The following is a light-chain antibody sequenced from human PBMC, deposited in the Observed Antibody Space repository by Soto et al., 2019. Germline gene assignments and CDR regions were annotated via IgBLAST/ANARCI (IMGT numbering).Light chain of an antibody. Sequence: IVVTHSAATLSVKPGERATLSCRASQSVSSNLAWYQQKPGQAPRLLIYGASTRATGIPARFSGSGSGTEFTLTISSVQSEDFALYYCQQYNNWPLTFGQGGLLEI. CDR3: QQYNNWPLT. J-gene: IGKJ5*01. CDR1: QSVSSN. V-gene: IGKV3-15*01. CDR2: GAS.